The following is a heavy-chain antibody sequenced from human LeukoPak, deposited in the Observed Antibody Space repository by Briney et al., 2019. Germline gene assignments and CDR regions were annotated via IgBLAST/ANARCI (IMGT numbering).Heavy chain of an antibody. CDR1: GFTFSSYG. Sequence: AGGSLRLSCAASGFTFSSYGMHWVRQAPGKGLEWVAFIRYDGSNKYYADSVKGRFTISRDNSKNTLYLQMNSLRAEDTAVYYCAKVPIQLWGPFDYWGQGTLVTVSS. CDR3: AKVPIQLWGPFDY. D-gene: IGHD5-18*01. J-gene: IGHJ4*02. CDR2: IRYDGSNK. V-gene: IGHV3-30*02.